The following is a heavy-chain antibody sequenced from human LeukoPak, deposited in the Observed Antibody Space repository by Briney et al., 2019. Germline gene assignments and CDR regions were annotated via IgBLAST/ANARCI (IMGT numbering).Heavy chain of an antibody. Sequence: PSETLSLTCTVSGGSISSSSYYWGWIRQPPGKGLEWIGSIYYSGSTYYNPSLKSRVTISVDTSKNQFSLKLSSVTAADTAVYYCARGNYYDSSGRLGGFDYWGQGTLVTVSS. V-gene: IGHV4-39*07. CDR3: ARGNYYDSSGRLGGFDY. D-gene: IGHD3-22*01. CDR2: IYYSGST. CDR1: GGSISSSSYY. J-gene: IGHJ4*02.